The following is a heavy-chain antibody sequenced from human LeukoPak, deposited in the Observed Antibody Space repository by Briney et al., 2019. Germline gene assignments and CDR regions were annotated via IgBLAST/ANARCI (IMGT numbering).Heavy chain of an antibody. CDR3: ARDPVKTVLRFLEWSSPFNY. CDR2: INPNSGGT. V-gene: IGHV1-2*02. J-gene: IGHJ4*02. D-gene: IGHD3-3*01. Sequence: ASVKVSCKASAYTFTGYYMHWVRQAPGQGLEWMGWINPNSGGTNYAQKFQGRVTMTRDTSISTAYMELSSLRSDDTAVYYCARDPVKTVLRFLEWSSPFNYWGQGTLVTVSS. CDR1: AYTFTGYY.